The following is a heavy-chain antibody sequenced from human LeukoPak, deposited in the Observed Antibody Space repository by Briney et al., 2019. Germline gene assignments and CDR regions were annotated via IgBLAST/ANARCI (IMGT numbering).Heavy chain of an antibody. Sequence: PGGSLRLSCAASGFTFSSYWMHWVRQAPEKGLVWVSRVDIDGSNTIYADSVKGRFTISRDNTKNTLYLQMNNLRAEDTVVYYCVKDYFNYGDNGPGHYWGQGTLVTVSS. CDR3: VKDYFNYGDNGPGHY. V-gene: IGHV3-74*01. J-gene: IGHJ4*02. CDR1: GFTFSSYW. CDR2: VDIDGSNT. D-gene: IGHD4-17*01.